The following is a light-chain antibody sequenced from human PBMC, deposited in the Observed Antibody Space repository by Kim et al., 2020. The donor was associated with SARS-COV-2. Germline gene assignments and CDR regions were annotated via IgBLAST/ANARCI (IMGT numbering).Light chain of an antibody. V-gene: IGLV3-19*01. J-gene: IGLJ2*01. CDR3: NSRDSNDNVV. Sequence: SSELTQDPAVSVALGQPVRIPCPGDSLRSYYATWXQQKPGQAPILVIYGKNNRPSGIPDRFSGSSSGNTASLTITGTQAGDEADYYCNSRDSNDNVVFGG. CDR1: SLRSYY. CDR2: GKN.